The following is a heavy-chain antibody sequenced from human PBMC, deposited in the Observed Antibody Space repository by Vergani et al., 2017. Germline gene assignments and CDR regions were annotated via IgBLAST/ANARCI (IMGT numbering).Heavy chain of an antibody. V-gene: IGHV1-69*02. Sequence: QVQLVQSGAEVKKPGSSVKVSCKASGGTFSSYTISWVRQAPGQGLEWMGRIIPILGIANYAQKFQGRVTITADKSTSTAYMELSSLRSEDTAGYYCARGTEGFALAGPSTYCSGGSCYLVGGLDYWGQGTLVTVSS. CDR1: GGTFSSYT. D-gene: IGHD2-15*01. CDR3: ARGTEGFALAGPSTYCSGGSCYLVGGLDY. J-gene: IGHJ4*02. CDR2: IIPILGIA.